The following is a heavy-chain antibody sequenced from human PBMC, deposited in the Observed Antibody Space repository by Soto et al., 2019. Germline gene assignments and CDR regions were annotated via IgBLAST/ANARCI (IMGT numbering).Heavy chain of an antibody. CDR2: IYPGDSDT. D-gene: IGHD6-13*01. CDR1: GYSFTSYW. Sequence: PGESLKISCKGSGYSFTSYWIGWVRQMPGKGLEWMGIIYPGDSDTRYSPSFQGQVTISADKSISTAYLQWSSLKASDTAMYYCARVPGIAAAESWSGYYYYYYGMDVWGQGTTINVAS. J-gene: IGHJ6*02. CDR3: ARVPGIAAAESWSGYYYYYYGMDV. V-gene: IGHV5-51*01.